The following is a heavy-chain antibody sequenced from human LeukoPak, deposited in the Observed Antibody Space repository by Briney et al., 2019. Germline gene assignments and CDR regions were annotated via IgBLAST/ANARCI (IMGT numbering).Heavy chain of an antibody. J-gene: IGHJ5*01. D-gene: IGHD2-15*01. CDR1: GFASSNYA. CDR3: ARDRLYCSGARCYRWFDP. CDR2: ISFDGSKK. V-gene: IGHV3-30-3*01. Sequence: QPGGSLRLSCAGSGFASSNYAMHWVRQAPGKGLEYVAFISFDGSKKYYADSVKGRFTVSRDNSQNVLYLLLNSLRLEDTAVYYCARDRLYCSGARCYRWFDPWAKEHWSSSPQ.